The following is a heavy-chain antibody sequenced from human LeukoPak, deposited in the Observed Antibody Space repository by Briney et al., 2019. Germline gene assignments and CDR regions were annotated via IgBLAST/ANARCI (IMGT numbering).Heavy chain of an antibody. CDR1: GYTFTGYY. D-gene: IGHD1-26*01. V-gene: IGHV1-2*02. Sequence: ASVKVSCKASGYTFTGYYIHWVRQAPGQGLEWMGWISPNSGGTDYAQKFQGRVAMTRDTSISTAYMELRRLRSDDTAVYYCARDSSGGYPDYWGQGTLVTVSA. J-gene: IGHJ4*02. CDR2: ISPNSGGT. CDR3: ARDSSGGYPDY.